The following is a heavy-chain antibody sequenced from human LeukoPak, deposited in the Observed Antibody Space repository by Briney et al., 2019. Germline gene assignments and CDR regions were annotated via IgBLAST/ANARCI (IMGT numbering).Heavy chain of an antibody. D-gene: IGHD3-10*01. CDR1: GGSFSGCY. CDR2: INHSGST. CDR3: ADLWFGELRGY. J-gene: IGHJ4*02. Sequence: SETLSLTCAVYGGSFSGCYWSWIRQPPGKGLEWIGEINHSGSTNYNPSLKSRVTISVDTSKNQFSLKLSSVTAADTAVYYCADLWFGELRGYWGQGTLVTVSS. V-gene: IGHV4-34*01.